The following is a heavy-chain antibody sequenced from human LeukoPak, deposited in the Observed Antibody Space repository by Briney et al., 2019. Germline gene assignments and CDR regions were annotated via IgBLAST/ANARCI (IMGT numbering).Heavy chain of an antibody. CDR2: MNPNSGNT. CDR1: RYTFTSYD. CDR3: ARGATFNYDFWSGYYIPNWFDP. V-gene: IGHV1-8*03. Sequence: GASVKVSCKASRYTFTSYDINWVRQATGQGLEWMGWMNPNSGNTGYAQKFQGRVTITRNTSISTAYMGLSSLRSEDTAVYYCARGATFNYDFWSGYYIPNWFDPWGQGTLVTVSS. D-gene: IGHD3-3*01. J-gene: IGHJ5*02.